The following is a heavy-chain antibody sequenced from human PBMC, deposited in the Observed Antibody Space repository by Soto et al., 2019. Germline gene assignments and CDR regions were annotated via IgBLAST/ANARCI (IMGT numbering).Heavy chain of an antibody. V-gene: IGHV4-39*01. CDR1: GGSISSSSYY. J-gene: IGHJ4*02. CDR2: IYYSGST. CDR3: ARHNALSLPLD. D-gene: IGHD2-8*01. Sequence: QLQLQESGPGLVKPSETLSLTCTVSGGSISSSSYYWGWIRQPPGKGLEWIGSIYYSGSTYYNPSLKSRVTISVDTSKNQFSLKLSSVTAADTAVYYCARHNALSLPLDWGQGTLVTVSS.